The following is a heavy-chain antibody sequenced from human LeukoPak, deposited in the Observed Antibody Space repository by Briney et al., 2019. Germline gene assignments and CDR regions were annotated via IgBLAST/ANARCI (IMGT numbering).Heavy chain of an antibody. CDR2: IWYDGGNE. Sequence: PGRSLRLSCAASGFTFSSYGMHWVRQAPGKGLEWVAIIWYDGGNEYYADSVKGRFTISRDNSKNTLYLQVNSLRAEDTAVYYCARSTSGRGYDIDYWGQGTLVTVSS. J-gene: IGHJ4*02. CDR1: GFTFSSYG. V-gene: IGHV3-33*01. D-gene: IGHD5-12*01. CDR3: ARSTSGRGYDIDY.